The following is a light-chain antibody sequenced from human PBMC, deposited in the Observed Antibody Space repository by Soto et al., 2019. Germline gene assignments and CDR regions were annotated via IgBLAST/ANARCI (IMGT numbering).Light chain of an antibody. CDR3: AAWDDSLNGWV. CDR2: SNN. V-gene: IGLV1-44*01. Sequence: HSVRTQPPSSSGTPGQRVTISCSGSSSNIGSNTVNWYQQLPGTAPKLLIYSNNQRPSGVPDRFSGSKSGTSASLAISGLQSEDEADYYCAAWDDSLNGWVFGGGTKLTVL. CDR1: SSNIGSNT. J-gene: IGLJ3*02.